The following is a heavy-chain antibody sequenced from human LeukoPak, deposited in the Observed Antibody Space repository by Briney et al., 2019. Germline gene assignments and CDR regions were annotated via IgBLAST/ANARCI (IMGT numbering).Heavy chain of an antibody. D-gene: IGHD5-24*01. CDR2: ISSSSSYI. CDR1: GFTFSSYS. J-gene: IGHJ4*02. Sequence: GGSLRFSCAASGFTFSSYSMNWVRQAPGKGLEWVSSISSSSSYIYYADSVKGRFTISRDNAKNSLYLQMNSLRAEDTAVYYCARRFGDGYKTPVDYWGQGTLVTVSS. CDR3: ARRFGDGYKTPVDY. V-gene: IGHV3-21*01.